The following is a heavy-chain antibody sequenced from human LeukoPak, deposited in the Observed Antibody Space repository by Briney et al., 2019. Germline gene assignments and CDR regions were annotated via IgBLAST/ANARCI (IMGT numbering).Heavy chain of an antibody. CDR1: GFTVSSNY. J-gene: IGHJ4*02. D-gene: IGHD3-10*01. V-gene: IGHV3-23*01. CDR3: ARGGVGYYGSGTYYLMYYFDY. Sequence: GGSLRLSCAASGFTVSSNYMSWVRQAPGKGLEWVSGISGSGGATYYADSVKGRFIISRDDPHNTLYLQMNSLRAEDTAVYFCARGGVGYYGSGTYYLMYYFDYWGQGALVTVSS. CDR2: ISGSGGAT.